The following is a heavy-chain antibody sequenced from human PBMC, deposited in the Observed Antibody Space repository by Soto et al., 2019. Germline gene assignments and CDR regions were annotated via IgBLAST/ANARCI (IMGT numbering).Heavy chain of an antibody. Sequence: QVQLQESGPGLVKPSQTLSLTCTVSGGSISSGGYYWSWIRQHPGKGLEWIGYIYYSGSTYYNPSLKSRVTISVDTSKNQFSLKLSSVTAADTAVYYCARLYYYGSGSYYKGPYRYFDYWGQGTLVTVSS. CDR2: IYYSGST. CDR1: GGSISSGGYY. J-gene: IGHJ4*02. V-gene: IGHV4-31*03. CDR3: ARLYYYGSGSYYKGPYRYFDY. D-gene: IGHD3-10*01.